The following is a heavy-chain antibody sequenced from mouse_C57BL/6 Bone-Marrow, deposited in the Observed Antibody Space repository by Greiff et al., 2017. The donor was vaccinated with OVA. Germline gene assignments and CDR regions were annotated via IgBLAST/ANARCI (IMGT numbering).Heavy chain of an antibody. Sequence: VQLKESGAELVRPGASVKLSCTASGFNIKDYYMHWVKQRPEQGLEWIGRIDPEDGDTEYAPKFQGKATMTADTSSNTAYLQLSSLTSEDTAVYYCTTTTVVAPYAMDYWGQGTSVTVSS. D-gene: IGHD1-1*01. J-gene: IGHJ4*01. CDR3: TTTTVVAPYAMDY. V-gene: IGHV14-1*01. CDR1: GFNIKDYY. CDR2: IDPEDGDT.